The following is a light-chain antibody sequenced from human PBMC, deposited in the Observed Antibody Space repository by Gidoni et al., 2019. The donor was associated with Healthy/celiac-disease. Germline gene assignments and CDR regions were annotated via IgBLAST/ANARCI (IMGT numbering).Light chain of an antibody. Sequence: QSVLTPPPPVSGAPGQRVTTSCTGSSSNIGAGYDVHWYQQLPGTAPKLLLYGNSNRPSGVPDRFSGSKSGTSASLAITGLQAEDEADYYCQSYDSSLSGRGVVFGGGTKLTVL. CDR3: QSYDSSLSGRGVV. CDR2: GNS. V-gene: IGLV1-40*01. CDR1: SSNIGAGYD. J-gene: IGLJ2*01.